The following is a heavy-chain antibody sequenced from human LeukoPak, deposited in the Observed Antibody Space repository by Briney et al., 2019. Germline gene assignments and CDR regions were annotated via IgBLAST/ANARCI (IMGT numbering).Heavy chain of an antibody. J-gene: IGHJ6*02. CDR3: ARALHSTLYYYYYGMDV. V-gene: IGHV4-59*01. D-gene: IGHD4-11*01. CDR2: IYYSGST. Sequence: SETLSLTCAVYGGSFSGYYWSWIRQPPGKGLEWIGYIYYSGSTNYNPSLKSRVTISVDTSKNQFSLKLSSVTAADTAVYYCARALHSTLYYYYYGMDVWGQGTTVTVSS. CDR1: GGSFSGYY.